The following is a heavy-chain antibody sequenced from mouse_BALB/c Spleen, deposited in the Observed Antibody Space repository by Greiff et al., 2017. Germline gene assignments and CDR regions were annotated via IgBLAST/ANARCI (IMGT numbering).Heavy chain of an antibody. CDR2: ISSGGSYT. J-gene: IGHJ2*01. V-gene: IGHV5-9-1*01. D-gene: IGHD1-1*01. Sequence: EVMLVESGGGLVKPGGSLKLSCAASGFTFSSYAMSWVRQTPEKRLEWVATISSGGSYTYYPDSVKGRFTISRDNAKNTLYLQMSSLRSEDTAMYYCARRTTVVATGGGYYFDYWGQGTTLTVSS. CDR1: GFTFSSYA. CDR3: ARRTTVVATGGGYYFDY.